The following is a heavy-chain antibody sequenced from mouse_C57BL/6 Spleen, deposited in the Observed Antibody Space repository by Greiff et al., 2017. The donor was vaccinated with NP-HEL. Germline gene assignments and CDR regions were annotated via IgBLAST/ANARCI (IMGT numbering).Heavy chain of an antibody. D-gene: IGHD1-1*01. V-gene: IGHV5-6*01. J-gene: IGHJ1*03. CDR2: ISSGGSYT. CDR3: ARQGITTVDWYFDV. CDR1: GFTFSSYG. Sequence: EVQVVESGGDLVKPGGSLKLSCAASGFTFSSYGMSWVRQTPDKRLEWVATISSGGSYTYYPDSVKGRFTISRDNAKNTLYLQMSSLKSEDTAMYYCARQGITTVDWYFDVWGTGTTVTVSS.